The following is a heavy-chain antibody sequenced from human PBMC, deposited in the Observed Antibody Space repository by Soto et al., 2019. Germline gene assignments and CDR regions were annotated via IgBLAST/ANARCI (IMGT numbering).Heavy chain of an antibody. CDR3: ARVGPYYYESSGHFDI. V-gene: IGHV1-69*01. Sequence: QVQLVQSGAEVKKPGSSVKVSCKASGGTFSSYAISWVRQAPGQGLEWMGGIIPIFGTANYAQKFQGRVTITADESTSPAYMELSRLRSEDTAVYYCARVGPYYYESSGHFDIWGQGTMVTFSS. D-gene: IGHD3-22*01. CDR2: IIPIFGTA. J-gene: IGHJ3*02. CDR1: GGTFSSYA.